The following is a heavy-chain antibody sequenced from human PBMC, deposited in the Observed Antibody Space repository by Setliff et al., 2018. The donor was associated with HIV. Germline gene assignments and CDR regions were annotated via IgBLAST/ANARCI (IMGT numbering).Heavy chain of an antibody. V-gene: IGHV4-4*09. Sequence: PSETLSLTCTVSGDSISTDYWTWIRQPPGKGLEWIGYIYNSASTSYNPSLKSRVPISVDTSKNQFSLKLSSVTAADTAVYYCARSGDGYNGRADYWGQGTLVTVSS. J-gene: IGHJ4*02. D-gene: IGHD5-12*01. CDR2: IYNSAST. CDR3: ARSGDGYNGRADY. CDR1: GDSISTDY.